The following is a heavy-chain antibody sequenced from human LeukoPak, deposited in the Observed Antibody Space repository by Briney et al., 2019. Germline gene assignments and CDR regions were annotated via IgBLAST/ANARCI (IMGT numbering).Heavy chain of an antibody. CDR3: ARSNVDTAMVDFDY. V-gene: IGHV2-70*01. Sequence: SGPTLVNPTQTLTLTCIFSGFSLSTSGMCVSWIRQPLGKALEWLALIDWDDDKYYSRSLKTRLTISKDASKDQVVLTMTNMDPVDTATYYCARSNVDTAMVDFDYWGQGTLVTVSS. CDR2: IDWDDDK. J-gene: IGHJ4*02. CDR1: GFSLSTSGMC. D-gene: IGHD5-18*01.